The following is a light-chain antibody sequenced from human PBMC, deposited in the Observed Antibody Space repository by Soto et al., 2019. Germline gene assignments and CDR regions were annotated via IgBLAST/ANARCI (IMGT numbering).Light chain of an antibody. Sequence: QSALTQPASVSGSPGQSITISCAGTMRDVGAYNLVSWYQQHPGRAPQLIIYEVRNRPSGITFRFSGSKSGNTASLTISGLQAEDEADYYCSSYTSKSSLIFGGGTKLTVL. V-gene: IGLV2-14*01. CDR3: SSYTSKSSLI. CDR1: MRDVGAYNL. CDR2: EVR. J-gene: IGLJ2*01.